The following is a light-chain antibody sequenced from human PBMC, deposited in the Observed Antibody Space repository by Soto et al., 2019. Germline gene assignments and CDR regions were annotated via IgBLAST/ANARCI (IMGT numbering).Light chain of an antibody. CDR2: AAS. J-gene: IGKJ2*01. Sequence: ALRMTQSPSSLSASAGDRVTITCRASDDILSYLAWYQQQPGKAPKLLIYAASTLQNGVPSRFSGSGSATDFTLTISRLQSEDFATYYCQQYFDYPYTFGQGTKLEIK. V-gene: IGKV1-8*01. CDR1: DDILSY. CDR3: QQYFDYPYT.